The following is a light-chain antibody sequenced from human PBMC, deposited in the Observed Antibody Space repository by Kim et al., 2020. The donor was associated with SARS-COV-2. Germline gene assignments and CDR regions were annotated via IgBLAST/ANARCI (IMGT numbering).Light chain of an antibody. J-gene: IGKJ2*01. CDR3: QQDDDPPYT. CDR2: DAS. Sequence: DIQMTQSPSSLSASLGDRVTITCQASQDISTYLSWYQQKPGRAPKLLIYDASNLETGVPSRFRGRGSGTDFTFTISGLQPEDTGTYYCQQDDDPPYTLGQGTKLE. CDR1: QDISTY. V-gene: IGKV1-33*01.